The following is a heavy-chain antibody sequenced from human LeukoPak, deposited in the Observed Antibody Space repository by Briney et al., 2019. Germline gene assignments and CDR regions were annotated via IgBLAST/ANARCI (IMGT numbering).Heavy chain of an antibody. CDR2: ISYDGSNK. Sequence: GGSLRLSCAASGFTFSSYAMHWVRQAPGKGLEWVAVISYDGSNKYYADSVKGRFTIPRDNSKNTLYLQMNSLRAEDTAVYYCARGDYYDILTGYSFDYWGQGTLVTVSS. V-gene: IGHV3-30-3*01. CDR3: ARGDYYDILTGYSFDY. D-gene: IGHD3-9*01. J-gene: IGHJ4*02. CDR1: GFTFSSYA.